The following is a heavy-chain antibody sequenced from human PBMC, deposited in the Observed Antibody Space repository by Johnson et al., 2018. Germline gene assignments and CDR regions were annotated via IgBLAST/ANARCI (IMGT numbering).Heavy chain of an antibody. V-gene: IGHV3-15*01. D-gene: IGHD6-19*01. Sequence: VQLVESGGGLVKPGGSLRLSCAASGFTFSNAWMSWVRQAPGKGLEWVGRIKSKTDGGTTDYAAPVKGRFTISRDDSKNTLYRQMNSLKTEDTAVYYCTTQYSRGWYVAFDIWGQGPMVTVSS. J-gene: IGHJ3*02. CDR2: IKSKTDGGTT. CDR3: TTQYSRGWYVAFDI. CDR1: GFTFSNAW.